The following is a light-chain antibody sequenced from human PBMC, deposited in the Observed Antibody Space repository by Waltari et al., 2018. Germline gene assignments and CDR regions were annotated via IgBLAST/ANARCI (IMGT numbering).Light chain of an antibody. CDR3: QQYGTSPIT. CDR2: GAS. CDR1: QNIINSY. V-gene: IGKV3-20*01. Sequence: EIVLTQSPGTLSLSPGERATLSCRASQNIINSYLAWFQQKPGQAPRLLIYGASNRATGIPGRFSGGGSEADITLTINRLEAEDFAVYFCQQYGTSPITFGQGTRLEIK. J-gene: IGKJ5*01.